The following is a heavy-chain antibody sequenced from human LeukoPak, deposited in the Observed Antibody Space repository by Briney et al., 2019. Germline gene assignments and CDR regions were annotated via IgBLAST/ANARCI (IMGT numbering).Heavy chain of an antibody. V-gene: IGHV3-33*06. CDR3: AKDAQRGFDYSNSLQY. Sequence: GRSLILSCAASGFIFSHYGMHWVRQAPGKGLEWVAVIWSDGTNQFYADSVKGRFTISRDDSQKTVFLQMSSLRAEDTAIYYCAKDAQRGFDYSNSLQYWGQGTLVTVSS. D-gene: IGHD4-11*01. CDR2: IWSDGTNQ. CDR1: GFIFSHYG. J-gene: IGHJ4*02.